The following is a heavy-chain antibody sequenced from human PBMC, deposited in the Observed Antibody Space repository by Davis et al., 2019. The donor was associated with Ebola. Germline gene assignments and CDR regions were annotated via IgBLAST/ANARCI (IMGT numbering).Heavy chain of an antibody. Sequence: GSLRLSCAASGFTFSSYSMNWVRQAPGKGLEWIGEINHSGSTNYNPSLKSRVTISVDTSKNQFSLKLSSVTAADTAVYYCARAGVSFDYWGQGTLVTVSS. CDR3: ARAGVSFDY. CDR2: INHSGST. J-gene: IGHJ4*02. V-gene: IGHV4-34*01. CDR1: GFTFSSYS. D-gene: IGHD2-8*01.